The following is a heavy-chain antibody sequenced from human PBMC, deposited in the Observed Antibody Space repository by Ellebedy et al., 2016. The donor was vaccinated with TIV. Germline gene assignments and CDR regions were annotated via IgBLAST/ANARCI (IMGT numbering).Heavy chain of an antibody. D-gene: IGHD5-24*01. CDR2: ISYTGNT. V-gene: IGHV4-39*01. CDR3: ARQEDNYFLY. CDR1: GGSIISEHYY. Sequence: SETLSLTCTVSGGSIISEHYYWGWIRQPPGPGLEWFGIISYTGNTYYNPSLRSRVTISIDTSRNQISLKLSSVTAADTSVYYCARQEDNYFLYWGQGTLVTVSS. J-gene: IGHJ4*02.